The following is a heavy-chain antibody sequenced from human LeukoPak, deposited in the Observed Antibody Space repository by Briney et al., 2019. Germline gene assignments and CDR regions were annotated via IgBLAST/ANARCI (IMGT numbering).Heavy chain of an antibody. CDR2: INPNSGTT. D-gene: IGHD1-1*01. CDR3: ARGRSPGTSMEYYYYMDV. V-gene: IGHV1-8*01. J-gene: IGHJ6*03. Sequence: ASVKVSCKASGYTFTNYDINWVRQAPGQGLEWMGWINPNSGTTGCAQRFLGRVTITSNTSISTTYMELSSLRSEDTAVYYCARGRSPGTSMEYYYYMDVWGKGTTVTVSS. CDR1: GYTFTNYD.